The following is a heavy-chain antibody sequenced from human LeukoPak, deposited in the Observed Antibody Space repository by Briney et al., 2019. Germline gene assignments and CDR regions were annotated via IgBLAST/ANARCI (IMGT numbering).Heavy chain of an antibody. V-gene: IGHV3-21*01. CDR2: ISSSSSYI. J-gene: IGHJ4*02. D-gene: IGHD3-3*01. CDR1: GFTFSSYS. CDR3: ARGFPAHYDFWSGYYSFGDY. Sequence: GGSLRLSCAASGFTFSSYSMNWVRQAPGKGLEWVSSISSSSSYIYYADSVKGRFTISRDNAKNSLYLQMNSLRAEDTAGYYCARGFPAHYDFWSGYYSFGDYWGQGTLVTVSS.